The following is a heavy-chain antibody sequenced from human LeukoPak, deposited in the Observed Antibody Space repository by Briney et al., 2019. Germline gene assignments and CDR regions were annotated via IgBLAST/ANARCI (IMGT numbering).Heavy chain of an antibody. V-gene: IGHV4-39*01. CDR1: GGSISSSSYY. D-gene: IGHD3-22*01. CDR3: ARHVHHSSGFEYYFDY. CDR2: VYYSGST. J-gene: IGHJ4*02. Sequence: SETLSLTCTVSGGSISSSSYYWGWIRQPPGKGLEWIGSVYYSGSTYYNPSLKSRITMSVDTSKSQFSLNLSSVTAADTAVYYCARHVHHSSGFEYYFDYWGQGTLVTVSS.